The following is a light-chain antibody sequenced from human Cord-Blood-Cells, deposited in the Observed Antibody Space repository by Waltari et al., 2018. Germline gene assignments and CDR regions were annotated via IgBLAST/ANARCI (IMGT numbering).Light chain of an antibody. CDR3: QQRSNWWT. CDR2: DAS. CDR1: QRFSSY. V-gene: IGKV3-11*01. Sequence: EIVLTQSLATLSLPPGEGATLSCRASQRFSSYLAGYQQKPGQAPRRLLYDASNRATGRPARFSGSGSGTDFTLTISSLEPEDFADYYLQQRSNWWTFGQGTKEEIK. J-gene: IGKJ1*01.